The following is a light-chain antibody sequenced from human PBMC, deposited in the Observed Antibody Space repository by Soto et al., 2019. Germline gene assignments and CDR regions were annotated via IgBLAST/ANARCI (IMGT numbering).Light chain of an antibody. Sequence: QSVLTQPASVSGSPGQSITISCTGTSSDIGNYDFVSWYQQVPGTAPKAMIYEVSSRPSGVSNRFSGSKSGNTASLTISGLQAEDEADYYCQSFDSNLNVVVFGGGTKVTVL. CDR3: QSFDSNLNVVV. V-gene: IGLV2-14*01. J-gene: IGLJ2*01. CDR1: SSDIGNYDF. CDR2: EVS.